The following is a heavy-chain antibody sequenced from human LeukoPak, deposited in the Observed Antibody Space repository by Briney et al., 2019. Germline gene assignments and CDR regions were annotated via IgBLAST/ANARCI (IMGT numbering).Heavy chain of an antibody. CDR2: IIPIFGTA. J-gene: IGHJ3*02. D-gene: IGHD3-22*01. CDR3: ARDGIGNYYDSSGYYHRGHDAFDI. V-gene: IGHV1-69*05. Sequence: SVKVSCKASGGTFSSYAISWVRQAPGQGLEWMGRIIPIFGTANYAQKFQGRVTITTDESTSTAYMELSRLRSDDTAVYYCARDGIGNYYDSSGYYHRGHDAFDIWGQGTMVTVSS. CDR1: GGTFSSYA.